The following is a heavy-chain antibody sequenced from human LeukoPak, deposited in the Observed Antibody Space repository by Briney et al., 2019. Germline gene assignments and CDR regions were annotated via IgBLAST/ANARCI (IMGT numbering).Heavy chain of an antibody. V-gene: IGHV3-66*01. Sequence: PGGSLRLSCAASGFTVSGNYMSWVRQAPGKGLEWVSVIYSGGTAYYGDSVRGRFTISRDNSKNTLYLQMNSPRAEDTAVYYCARGVGIIEYWGQGTLVTASS. CDR3: ARGVGIIEY. CDR1: GFTVSGNY. D-gene: IGHD3-16*02. CDR2: IYSGGTA. J-gene: IGHJ4*02.